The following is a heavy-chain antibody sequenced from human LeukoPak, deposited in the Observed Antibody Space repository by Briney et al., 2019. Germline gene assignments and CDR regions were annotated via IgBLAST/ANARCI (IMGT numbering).Heavy chain of an antibody. CDR1: GGSFSGYY. J-gene: IGHJ4*02. V-gene: IGHV4-34*01. CDR3: ARIEYSSSCDY. CDR2: INHSGST. Sequence: PSETLSLTCAVYGGSFSGYYWSWIRQPPGKGLEWIGEINHSGSTNYNPSLKSRVTISVDTSKNQFSLKLSSVTAADTAVYYCARIEYSSSCDYWGQGTLVTVSS. D-gene: IGHD6-6*01.